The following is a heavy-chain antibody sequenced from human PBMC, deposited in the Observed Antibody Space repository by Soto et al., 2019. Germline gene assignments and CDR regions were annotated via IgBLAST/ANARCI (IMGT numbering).Heavy chain of an antibody. J-gene: IGHJ6*02. CDR3: AQMWFGELWHGMDV. Sequence: QLVQSGAEVKKPGSSVKISCKASGVDFNSFTLSWVRQAPGQGPEWMGTIIPILDVAKNAQKFQDRIIITADKSTTTVYMELRRLRSEDTAVYYCAQMWFGELWHGMDVWGQGTTVTVSS. D-gene: IGHD3-10*01. CDR1: GVDFNSFT. V-gene: IGHV1-69*02. CDR2: IIPILDVA.